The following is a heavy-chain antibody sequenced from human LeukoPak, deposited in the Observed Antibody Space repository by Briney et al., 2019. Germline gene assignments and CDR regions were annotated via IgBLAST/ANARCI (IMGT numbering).Heavy chain of an antibody. CDR3: ARVVSGSHFDY. J-gene: IGHJ4*02. CDR1: GGSISSYY. V-gene: IGHV4-39*07. CDR2: IYYSGST. D-gene: IGHD1-26*01. Sequence: SETLSLTCTVSGGSISSYYWSWIRQPPGKGLEWIGSIYYSGSTYYNPSLKSRVTISVDTSKNQFSLKLSSVTAADTAVYYCARVVSGSHFDYWGQGTLVTVSS.